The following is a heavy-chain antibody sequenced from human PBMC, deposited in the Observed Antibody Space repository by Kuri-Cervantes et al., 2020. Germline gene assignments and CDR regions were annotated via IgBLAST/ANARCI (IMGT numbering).Heavy chain of an antibody. CDR3: ARDPSYHSSGYYYYYYGTDV. J-gene: IGHJ6*02. CDR2: ISYDGSNK. V-gene: IGHV3-30*03. Sequence: GGSLRLSCAASGFTFSSYGMHWVRQAPGKGLEWVAVISYDGSNKYYADSVKGRFTISRDNSKNTLYLQMNSLRAEDTAVYYCARDPSYHSSGYYYYYYGTDVWGQGTTVTVSS. D-gene: IGHD3-22*01. CDR1: GFTFSSYG.